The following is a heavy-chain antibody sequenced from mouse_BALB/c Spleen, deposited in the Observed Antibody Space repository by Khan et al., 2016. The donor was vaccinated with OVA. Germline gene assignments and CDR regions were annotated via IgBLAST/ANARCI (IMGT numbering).Heavy chain of an antibody. D-gene: IGHD2-14*01. V-gene: IGHV1-80*01. CDR3: ARLGYWLAY. J-gene: IGHJ3*01. CDR2: IYPGDGNT. CDR1: GYAFSSYW. Sequence: QVQLQQSGAELVRPGSSVKISCKASGYAFSSYWMNWVKQRPGQGLEWIGQIYPGDGNTHYNGNFKGKATLTADKSSSTAYMQLSSLNSDDSAVYFCARLGYWLAYWGQGTLVTVSA.